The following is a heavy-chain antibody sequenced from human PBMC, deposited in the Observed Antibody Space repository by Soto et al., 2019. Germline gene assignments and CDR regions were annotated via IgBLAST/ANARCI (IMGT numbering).Heavy chain of an antibody. CDR3: ARTGRITTFGVDPDYHYGMYV. J-gene: IGHJ6*02. CDR2: IIPIFGTA. D-gene: IGHD3-3*01. CDR1: GGTFSSYA. V-gene: IGHV1-69*13. Sequence: GASVKVSCKASGGTFSSYAISWVRQAPGQGLEWMGGIIPIFGTANYAQKFQGRVTITADESTSTAYMELSSLRSEDTAVYYCARTGRITTFGVDPDYHYGMYVWAQGTTVTVSS.